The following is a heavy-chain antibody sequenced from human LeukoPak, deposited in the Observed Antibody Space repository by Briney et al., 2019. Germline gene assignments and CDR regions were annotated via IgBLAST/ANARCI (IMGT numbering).Heavy chain of an antibody. Sequence: SQTLSLTCTVSGDSISRGNYYWTWIRQPAGKRLEWIGRIHTSGSTNYNPSLKSQVTISMDTSKNQFSLNLNSVTAADTAVYYCARDRAGDSFDIWGQGTMVTASS. V-gene: IGHV4-61*02. CDR2: IHTSGST. J-gene: IGHJ3*02. D-gene: IGHD7-27*01. CDR3: ARDRAGDSFDI. CDR1: GDSISRGNYY.